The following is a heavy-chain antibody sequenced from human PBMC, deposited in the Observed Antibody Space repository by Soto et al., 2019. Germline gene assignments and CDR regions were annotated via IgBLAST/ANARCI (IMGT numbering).Heavy chain of an antibody. CDR2: ISNSGGNT. CDR3: AKGNVYTTTWVDH. D-gene: IGHD2-2*02. CDR1: GFTFSNYA. Sequence: EVELLESGGGLVQPGGSLRLSCAASGFTFSNYAMGWVRQAPGKGLEWVSGISNSGGNTYYADSVKGRFTISRDNSKSTRYLQMNSVRGEDTALYYCAKGNVYTTTWVDHWGQGTQVIVTS. J-gene: IGHJ4*02. V-gene: IGHV3-23*01.